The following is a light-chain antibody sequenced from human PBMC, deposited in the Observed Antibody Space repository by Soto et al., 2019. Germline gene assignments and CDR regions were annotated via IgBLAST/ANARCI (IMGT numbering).Light chain of an antibody. CDR3: QQGTALMYT. CDR2: AAS. V-gene: IGKV1D-12*01. Sequence: DIQVTQSPSSLSASVGDRVTITCRASQDIRTYLAWYQQKPGKAPNLLIFAASTLQSGVPPRFIGSGSGTDFTLTISKLQPEDFATYYCQQGTALMYTFGKGTQLEIK. J-gene: IGKJ2*01. CDR1: QDIRTY.